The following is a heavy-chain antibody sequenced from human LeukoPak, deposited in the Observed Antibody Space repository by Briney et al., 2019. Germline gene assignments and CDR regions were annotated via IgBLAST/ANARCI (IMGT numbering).Heavy chain of an antibody. J-gene: IGHJ4*02. CDR1: GYTFSGYA. D-gene: IGHD5-24*01. V-gene: IGHV1-3*01. Sequence: GASVKVSCKASGYTFSGYADHWVRQAPGQRFEWMGWINAGNGHTKYSQNFQGRVTITRDSSANIVYMELSSLTSEDTAVYYCARGIWSATRVDYYLDNWGQGTLVTVSS. CDR3: ARGIWSATRVDYYLDN. CDR2: INAGNGHT.